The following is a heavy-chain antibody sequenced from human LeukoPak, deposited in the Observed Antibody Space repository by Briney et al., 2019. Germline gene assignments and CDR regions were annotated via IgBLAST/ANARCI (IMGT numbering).Heavy chain of an antibody. D-gene: IGHD3-3*01. CDR2: ISAYNGNT. Sequence: GASVKVSCKASGYTFTSYGISWVRQAPGQGLEWMGWISAYNGNTNYAQKLQGRVTMTTDTSTSTAYMELRSLRSDDTAVYYCARVYDFWSDFYYYMDVWGKGTTVTVSS. V-gene: IGHV1-18*01. CDR1: GYTFTSYG. CDR3: ARVYDFWSDFYYYMDV. J-gene: IGHJ6*03.